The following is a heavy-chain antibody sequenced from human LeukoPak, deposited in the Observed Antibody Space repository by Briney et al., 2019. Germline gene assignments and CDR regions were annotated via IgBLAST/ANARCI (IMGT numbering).Heavy chain of an antibody. V-gene: IGHV4-39*01. CDR3: ARLADGTYHFFDY. CDR1: GDSISSSSYY. J-gene: IGHJ4*02. CDR2: IYYSGST. D-gene: IGHD1-26*01. Sequence: SETLSLTCTVSGDSISSSSYYWGWIRQPPGKGLEWIGSIYYSGSTYYNPSLESRVTISVDTSKNQFSLKLSSVTAADTAVYYCARLADGTYHFFDYWGQGTLVTVSS.